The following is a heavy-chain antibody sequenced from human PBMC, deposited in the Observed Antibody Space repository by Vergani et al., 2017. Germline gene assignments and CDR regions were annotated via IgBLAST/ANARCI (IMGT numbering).Heavy chain of an antibody. CDR3: ARHTTYTDS. Sequence: EVELVQSGPEMRKPGESLKISCKGSEYSFGNYWIGWVRQMPGKGLEWMGIIYPAHSDTRYSPSFQGQVTIPADKSISTAFLQWDSLKASDTALYYCARHTTYTDSWGQGTLVTVSS. J-gene: IGHJ4*02. CDR1: EYSFGNYW. CDR2: IYPAHSDT. V-gene: IGHV5-51*01. D-gene: IGHD1-1*01.